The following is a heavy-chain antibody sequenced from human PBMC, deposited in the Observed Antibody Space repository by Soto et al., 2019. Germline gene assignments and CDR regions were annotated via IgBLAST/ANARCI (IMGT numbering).Heavy chain of an antibody. D-gene: IGHD3-22*01. CDR3: ASPNYYDSRSPFDY. J-gene: IGHJ4*02. Sequence: GASVKVSCKASGGTFSSYAISWVRQAPGQGLEWMGGIIPIFGTANYAQKFQGRVTITADESTSTAYMELSSLRSEDTAVYYCASPNYYDSRSPFDYWGQGTLVTVSS. V-gene: IGHV1-69*13. CDR2: IIPIFGTA. CDR1: GGTFSSYA.